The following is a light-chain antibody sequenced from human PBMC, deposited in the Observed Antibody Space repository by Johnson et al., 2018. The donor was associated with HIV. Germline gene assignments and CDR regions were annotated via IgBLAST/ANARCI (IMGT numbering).Light chain of an antibody. V-gene: IGLV1-51*01. CDR1: SSNIGSHY. CDR2: DTI. Sequence: QSVLTQPPSVSVAPGQKVTISCSGSSSNIGSHYVSWYQQVPGTAPRLVIYDTIKRHSGIPDRFSGSKSGTSATLGITGLQTGDEADYYCGTWDSSLNAYDFGAATKVAVL. J-gene: IGLJ1*01. CDR3: GTWDSSLNAYD.